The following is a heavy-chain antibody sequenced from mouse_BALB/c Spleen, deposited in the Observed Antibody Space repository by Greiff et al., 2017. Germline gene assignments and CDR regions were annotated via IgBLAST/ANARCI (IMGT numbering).Heavy chain of an antibody. D-gene: IGHD2-1*01. CDR1: GFSLTSYG. CDR2: IWAGGST. Sequence: QVQLVESGPGLVAPSQSLSITCTVSGFSLTSYGVHWVRQPPGKGLEWLGVIWAGGSTNYNSALMSRLSISKDNSKSQVFLKMNSLQTDDTAMYYCARDPYGNFHFDYWGQGTTLTVSS. J-gene: IGHJ2*01. V-gene: IGHV2-9*02. CDR3: ARDPYGNFHFDY.